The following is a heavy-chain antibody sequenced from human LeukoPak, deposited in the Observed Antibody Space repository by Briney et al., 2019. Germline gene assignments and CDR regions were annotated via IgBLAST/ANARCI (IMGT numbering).Heavy chain of an antibody. J-gene: IGHJ4*02. CDR2: IHYSGST. D-gene: IGHD1-1*01. CDR1: GGSISSSIYF. V-gene: IGHV4-39*07. CDR3: ARGGGWGNWNDAVDY. Sequence: SETLSLTCTVSGGSISSSIYFWGWIRQPPGKGLEWIGSIHYSGSTYHDPSLKSRVTVSLDTSKNQFSLKVNSVAAADTAVYYCARGGGWGNWNDAVDYWGQGTLVTVSS.